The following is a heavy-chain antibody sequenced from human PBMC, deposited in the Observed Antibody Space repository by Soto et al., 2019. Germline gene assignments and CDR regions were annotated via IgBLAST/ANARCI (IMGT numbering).Heavy chain of an antibody. CDR2: IYPGDSDA. V-gene: IGHV5-51*01. Sequence: PGESLKISCKASGYSFTNYWIGWVRQMPGKGLEWVGIIYPGDSDARYSPSFQGQVTISVDKSINTAYLQWSSLKASDTAMYYCGRLFYHSFHTGGGGPLFPVSS. CDR3: GRLFYHSFHT. J-gene: IGHJ4*02. D-gene: IGHD2-15*01. CDR1: GYSFTNYW.